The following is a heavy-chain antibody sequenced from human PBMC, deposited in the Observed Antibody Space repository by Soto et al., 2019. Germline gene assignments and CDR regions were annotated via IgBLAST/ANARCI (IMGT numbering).Heavy chain of an antibody. CDR2: ISYDGSNK. V-gene: IGHV3-30-3*01. CDR1: GFTFSNYS. Sequence: QVQLVESGGGVVQPGRSLRLSCAPSGFTFSNYSMHWVRQAPGKGLEWVAVISYDGSNKYYADSVKGRFTISRDNSKNMLYLQMNSLRANDTAVYSSARYRRDLRFLEWSCYFAYWGQGALVTVSS. J-gene: IGHJ4*02. D-gene: IGHD3-3*01. CDR3: ARYRRDLRFLEWSCYFAY.